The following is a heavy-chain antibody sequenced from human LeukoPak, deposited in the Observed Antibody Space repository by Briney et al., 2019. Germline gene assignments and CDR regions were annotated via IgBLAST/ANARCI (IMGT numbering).Heavy chain of an antibody. Sequence: SETLSLTCTVSGGSISSSSYYWGWIRQPPGKGLEWIGSIYYSGSTYYNPSLKSRVTISVDTSKNQFSLKLSSVTAADTAVYYCARVGDGYRNYYYYYYMDVWGKGTTVTVSS. CDR2: IYYSGST. V-gene: IGHV4-39*07. CDR3: ARVGDGYRNYYYYYYMDV. J-gene: IGHJ6*03. CDR1: GGSISSSSYY. D-gene: IGHD5-24*01.